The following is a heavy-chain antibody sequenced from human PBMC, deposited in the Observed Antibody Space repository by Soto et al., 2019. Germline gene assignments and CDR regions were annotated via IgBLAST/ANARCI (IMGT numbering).Heavy chain of an antibody. D-gene: IGHD2-15*01. CDR2: ISYDGSNK. CDR3: AKDQEDIVVVVAATLKHYYYGMDV. J-gene: IGHJ6*02. V-gene: IGHV3-30*18. CDR1: GFTFSSYG. Sequence: GGSLRLSCAASGFTFSSYGMHWVRQAPGKGLEWVAVISYDGSNKYYADSVKGRFTISRDNSKNTLYLQMNSLRAEDTAVYYCAKDQEDIVVVVAATLKHYYYGMDVWGQGTTVTVSS.